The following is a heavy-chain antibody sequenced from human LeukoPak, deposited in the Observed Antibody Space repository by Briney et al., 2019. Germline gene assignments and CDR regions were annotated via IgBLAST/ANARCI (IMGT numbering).Heavy chain of an antibody. J-gene: IGHJ4*02. V-gene: IGHV3-48*03. Sequence: GGSLRLSCAASGFTFGSYEMNWVRQAPGKGLEWVSYISSSGSTIYYADSVKGRFTISRDNAKNSLCLQMHSLRAEDTAVYYCAREADTALVKYFDYWGQGTLVTVSS. CDR3: AREADTALVKYFDY. CDR2: ISSSGSTI. D-gene: IGHD5-18*01. CDR1: GFTFGSYE.